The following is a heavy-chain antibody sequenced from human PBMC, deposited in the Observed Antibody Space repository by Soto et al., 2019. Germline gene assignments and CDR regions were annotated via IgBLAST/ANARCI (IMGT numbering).Heavy chain of an antibody. CDR2: ISAYNGNT. J-gene: IGHJ4*02. Sequence: QVQLVQSGAEVKKPGASVKVSCKASGYTFTSYGISWVRQAPGQGLEWMGWISAYNGNTNYAQKLQGRVTMTTDTAXSTAYRELRSRRSDDTAVYYCAMDKGDGSGSCYGYWGQGTLVTVSS. D-gene: IGHD3-10*01. V-gene: IGHV1-18*01. CDR3: AMDKGDGSGSCYGY. CDR1: GYTFTSYG.